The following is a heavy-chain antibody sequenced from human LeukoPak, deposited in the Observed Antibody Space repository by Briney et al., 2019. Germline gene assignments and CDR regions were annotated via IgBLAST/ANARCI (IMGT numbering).Heavy chain of an antibody. CDR1: GFTFSSYA. D-gene: IGHD5-18*01. CDR2: ISGSGGST. Sequence: HAGGSLRLSCAASGFTFSSYAMSWVRQAPGKGLEWVSAISGSGGSTYYADSVKGRFTISRDNSKNTLYLQMNSLRAEDTAVYYCAKSDRGYSYGPFDYWGQGILVTVSS. V-gene: IGHV3-23*01. CDR3: AKSDRGYSYGPFDY. J-gene: IGHJ4*02.